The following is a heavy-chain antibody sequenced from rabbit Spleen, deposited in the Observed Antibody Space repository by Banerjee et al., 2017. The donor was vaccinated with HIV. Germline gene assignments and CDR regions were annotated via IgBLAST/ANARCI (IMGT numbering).Heavy chain of an antibody. V-gene: IGHV1S45*01. CDR3: ARGASSSGWAHDL. D-gene: IGHD1-1*01. CDR1: GFSFSDRDV. Sequence: QEQLEESGGGLVKPEGSLTLTCKASGFSFSDRDVMCWVRQAPGKGLEWIACINTATGKAVYASWAKGRFTISKTSSTTVTLQMTSLTAADTATYFCARGASSSGWAHDLWGPGTLVTVS. CDR2: INTATGKA. J-gene: IGHJ4*01.